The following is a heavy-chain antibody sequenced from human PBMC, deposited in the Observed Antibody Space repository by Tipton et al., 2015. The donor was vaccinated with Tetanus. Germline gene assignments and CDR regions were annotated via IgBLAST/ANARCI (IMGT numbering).Heavy chain of an antibody. CDR1: GGSISSGDYY. J-gene: IGHJ4*02. Sequence: TLSLTCTVSGGSISSGDYYWSWIRQPPGKGLEWIGYIYYSGSTYYNPSLKSRVTISVDTSKNQFSLKLSSVTAADTAAYYCARDTDSSGGGIDYWGQGTLVTVSS. V-gene: IGHV4-30-4*01. CDR2: IYYSGST. CDR3: ARDTDSSGGGIDY. D-gene: IGHD3-22*01.